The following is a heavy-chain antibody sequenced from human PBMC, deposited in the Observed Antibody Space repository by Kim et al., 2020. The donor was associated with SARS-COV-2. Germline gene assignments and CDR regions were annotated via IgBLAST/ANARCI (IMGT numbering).Heavy chain of an antibody. V-gene: IGHV3-23*01. Sequence: GSVKCQFTISRDNSNNTLYLQMNSLRAEEKAVYYCAKDLSTTGTSDAIDIWGQGTMVTVSS. J-gene: IGHJ3*02. CDR3: AKDLSTTGTSDAIDI. D-gene: IGHD4-17*01.